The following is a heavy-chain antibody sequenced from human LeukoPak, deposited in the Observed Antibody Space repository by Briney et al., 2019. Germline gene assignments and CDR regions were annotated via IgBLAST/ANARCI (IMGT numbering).Heavy chain of an antibody. D-gene: IGHD3-10*01. J-gene: IGHJ3*02. CDR2: IYYSGST. V-gene: IGHV4-59*08. CDR1: GGSISSYY. CDR3: ARHGSYYGSANGLYAFDI. Sequence: PSETLSLTCTVSGGSISSYYWSWIRQPPGKGLEWIGYIYYSGSTNYNPSLKSRVAISVDTSKNQFSLKLSSVTAADTAVYYCARHGSYYGSANGLYAFDIWGQGTMVTVSS.